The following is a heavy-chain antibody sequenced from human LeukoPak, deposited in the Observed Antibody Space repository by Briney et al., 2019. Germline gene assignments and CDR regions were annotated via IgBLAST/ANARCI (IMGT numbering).Heavy chain of an antibody. V-gene: IGHV1-69*04. J-gene: IGHJ5*02. D-gene: IGHD2-2*01. CDR3: ARDYCSSTSCYANWFDP. Sequence: SVKVSCKASGGTFSSYAISWVRQAPGQGLEWMGRITPILGIANYAQKFQGRVTITADKSTSTAYMELSSLRSEDTAVYYCARDYCSSTSCYANWFDPWGQGTLVTVSS. CDR1: GGTFSSYA. CDR2: ITPILGIA.